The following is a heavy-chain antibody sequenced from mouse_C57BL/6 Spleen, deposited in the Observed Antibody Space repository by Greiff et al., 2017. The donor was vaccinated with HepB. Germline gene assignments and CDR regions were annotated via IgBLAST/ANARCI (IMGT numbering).Heavy chain of an antibody. CDR1: GYAFTNYL. D-gene: IGHD2-12*01. CDR2: INPGSGGT. J-gene: IGHJ3*01. Sequence: VQLQQSGAELVRPGTSVKVSCKASGYAFTNYLIEWVKQRPGQGLEWIGVINPGSGGTNYNEKFKGKATLTADKSSSTAYMQLSSLTSEDSAVYFCARGGYYPYWGQGTLVTVSA. CDR3: ARGGYYPY. V-gene: IGHV1-54*01.